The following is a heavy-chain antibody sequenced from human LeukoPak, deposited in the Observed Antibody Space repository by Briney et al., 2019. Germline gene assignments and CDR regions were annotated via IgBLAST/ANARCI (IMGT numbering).Heavy chain of an antibody. CDR1: GFTFNTYS. Sequence: GGSLRLSCEASGFTFNTYSMNWARQAPGKGLEWVSSISSSSSYIYYADSVKGRFTISRDNAKNSLYLQMNSLRAEDTALYYCARTAYSSSWYLTDYYYYYMDVWGKGTTVTVSS. J-gene: IGHJ6*03. V-gene: IGHV3-21*04. CDR2: ISSSSSYI. CDR3: ARTAYSSSWYLTDYYYYYMDV. D-gene: IGHD6-13*01.